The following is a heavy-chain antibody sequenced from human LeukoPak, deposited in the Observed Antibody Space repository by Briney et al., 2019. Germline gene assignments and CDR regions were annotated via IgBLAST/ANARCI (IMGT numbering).Heavy chain of an antibody. V-gene: IGHV3-23*01. Sequence: GGSLRLSCAASGFTFGNYAMGWVRQAPGKGLEWVSAIGGSGISALYADSVTGRFTISRDNSRNTLYLHMNSLRADDTAVYFCAKRDSTGYSTSFFDYWGQGALVTVSS. CDR3: AKRDSTGYSTSFFDY. CDR2: IGGSGISA. J-gene: IGHJ4*02. CDR1: GFTFGNYA. D-gene: IGHD3-22*01.